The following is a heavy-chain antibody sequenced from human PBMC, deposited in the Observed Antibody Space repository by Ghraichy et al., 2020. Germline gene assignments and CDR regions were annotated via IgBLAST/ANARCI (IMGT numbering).Heavy chain of an antibody. CDR3: ARGLYSSNP. J-gene: IGHJ3*01. Sequence: GGSLRLSCAASGFTFSTYWMSWVRQAPGKGLEWVANIKQDGSERYYVDSVKGRFTISRDNAKNSLYLQMDSLRAEDTAVYYCARGLYSSNPWGQGTMVTVSS. CDR2: IKQDGSER. V-gene: IGHV3-7*01. D-gene: IGHD6-13*01. CDR1: GFTFSTYW.